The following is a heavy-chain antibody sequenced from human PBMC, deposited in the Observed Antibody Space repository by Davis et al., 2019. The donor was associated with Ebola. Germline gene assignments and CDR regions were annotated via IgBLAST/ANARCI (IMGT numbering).Heavy chain of an antibody. CDR2: ISYNERS. V-gene: IGHV4-31*03. CDR3: ARVVGGTNGPFDY. CDR1: GGSISSGTHY. Sequence: SETLSLTCNVSGGSISSGTHYWSWIRQLPGKGLEWIGYISYNERSYYNPSLKSRLSIPVDTAKSQFSLRLNSVTAADTAVYHCARVVGGTNGPFDYWGQGTLVTVSS. J-gene: IGHJ4*02. D-gene: IGHD1-26*01.